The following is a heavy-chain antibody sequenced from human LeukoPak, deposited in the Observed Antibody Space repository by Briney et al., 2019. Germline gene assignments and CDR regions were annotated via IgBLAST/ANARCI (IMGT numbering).Heavy chain of an antibody. V-gene: IGHV1-2*02. CDR2: INPNGGGT. D-gene: IGHD5-24*01. J-gene: IGHJ4*02. Sequence: ASVKVSCKASGYTFTGYYMHWVRHAPGQGLGWMGWINPNGGGTNYAQKFQCRVTMTRETSISTADMELSRLRSDDTAVYYCARDSRDGYNPWGQGTLVTVSS. CDR3: ARDSRDGYNP. CDR1: GYTFTGYY.